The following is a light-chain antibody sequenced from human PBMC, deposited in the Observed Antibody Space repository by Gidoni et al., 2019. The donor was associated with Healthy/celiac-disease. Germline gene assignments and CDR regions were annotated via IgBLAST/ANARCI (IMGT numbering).Light chain of an antibody. CDR1: QSISSY. CDR3: QQSYSTPPLT. J-gene: IGKJ4*01. Sequence: DIQMTQSTSSLSASVGDRVTITCRASQSISSYLNWYQQKPGKAPKLLIYAASSLQSGVPSRFSGSGSGTYFTLTISSLQPEDFATYYCQQSYSTPPLTFGGXTKVEIK. V-gene: IGKV1-39*01. CDR2: AAS.